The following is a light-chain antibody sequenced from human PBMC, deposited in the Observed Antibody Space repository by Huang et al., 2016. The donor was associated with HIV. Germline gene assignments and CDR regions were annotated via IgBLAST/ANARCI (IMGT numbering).Light chain of an antibody. CDR1: HNIINF. Sequence: VGDRITITCRASHNIINFLNWYQQIPGEAPRLLIYAASKLQSGVPSRFTGSGSGTDFALTISSLRPEDFVTYYCQQSHTLPHTFGQGTKLEI. V-gene: IGKV1-39*01. CDR3: QQSHTLPHT. J-gene: IGKJ2*01. CDR2: AAS.